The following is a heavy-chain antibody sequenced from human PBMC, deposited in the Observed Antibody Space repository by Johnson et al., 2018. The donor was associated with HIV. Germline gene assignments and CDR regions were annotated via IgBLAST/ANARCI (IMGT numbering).Heavy chain of an antibody. D-gene: IGHD3-16*01. V-gene: IGHV3-7*01. Sequence: EVQLVESGGGVVQPGRSLSLSCAASGFTFSSYWMSWVRQAPGKGLEWVANIKQDGSNKYYADSVRGRFIISRDNAKNSLFLQMNSLRAEDTAVYYCARGNLYYSTDAFEIWGQGTMLTVSS. CDR3: ARGNLYYSTDAFEI. CDR2: IKQDGSNK. CDR1: GFTFSSYW. J-gene: IGHJ3*02.